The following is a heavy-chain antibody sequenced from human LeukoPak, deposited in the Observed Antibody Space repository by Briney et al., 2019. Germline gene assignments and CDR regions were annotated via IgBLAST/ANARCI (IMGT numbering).Heavy chain of an antibody. Sequence: SETLSLTCAVYGGSFSGYYWSWIRQPPGKGLEWIGEINHSGSTNYNPSLKSRVTISVDTSKNQFSLKLSSVTAEDTAVYYCARPGRSGSYYFDYWGQGTLVTVSS. CDR2: INHSGST. J-gene: IGHJ4*02. V-gene: IGHV4-34*01. CDR1: GGSFSGYY. CDR3: ARPGRSGSYYFDY. D-gene: IGHD1-26*01.